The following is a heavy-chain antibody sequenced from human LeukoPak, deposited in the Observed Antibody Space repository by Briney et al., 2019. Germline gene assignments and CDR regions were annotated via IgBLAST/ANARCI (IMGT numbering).Heavy chain of an antibody. CDR1: GFTFSSYW. D-gene: IGHD3-9*01. CDR3: TRDLMDYDVSTGLHHYYMDV. Sequence: GGSLRLSCVASGFTFSSYWMHWVRQDPRKGLVWVSRINGDGRNINYADSVRGRFTIFRDNAKNTLYLQMNTLRVEDTAVYYCTRDLMDYDVSTGLHHYYMDVWGQGTTVTVSS. J-gene: IGHJ6*02. CDR2: INGDGRNI. V-gene: IGHV3-74*01.